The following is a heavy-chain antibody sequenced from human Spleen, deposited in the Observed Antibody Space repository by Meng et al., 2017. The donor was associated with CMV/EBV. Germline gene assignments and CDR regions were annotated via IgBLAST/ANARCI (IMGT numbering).Heavy chain of an antibody. CDR3: ARERARYDFWSGYYSPRDEIYYYYGMDV. CDR1: GFTFSSYE. Sequence: GGSLRLSCAASGFTFSSYEMNWVRQAPGKGLEWVSYISSSGSTIYYADSVKGRFTISRDNAKNSLYLQMNSLRAEDTAVYYCARERARYDFWSGYYSPRDEIYYYYGMDVWGQGTTVTVSS. CDR2: ISSSGSTI. D-gene: IGHD3-3*01. V-gene: IGHV3-48*03. J-gene: IGHJ6*02.